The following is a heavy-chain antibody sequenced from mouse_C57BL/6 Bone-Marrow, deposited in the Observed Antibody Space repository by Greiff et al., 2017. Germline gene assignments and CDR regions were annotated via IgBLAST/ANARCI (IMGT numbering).Heavy chain of an antibody. V-gene: IGHV5-17*01. CDR1: GFTFSDYG. J-gene: IGHJ2*01. CDR3: ARTGSFDY. Sequence: EVKLMESGGGLVKPGGSLKLSCAASGFTFSDYGLHWVRQAPEKGLEWVAYISSGSSTIYYADTVKGRFTISRDNAKSTLFLQMTSLGSEDTAMYYCARTGSFDYWGQGTTLTVSS. D-gene: IGHD4-1*01. CDR2: ISSGSSTI.